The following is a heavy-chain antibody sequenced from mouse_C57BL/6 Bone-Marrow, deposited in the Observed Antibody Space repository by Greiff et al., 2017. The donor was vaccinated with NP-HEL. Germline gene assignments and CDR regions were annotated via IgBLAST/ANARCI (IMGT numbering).Heavy chain of an antibody. CDR2: IWGDGST. V-gene: IGHV2-3*01. J-gene: IGHJ4*01. CDR1: GFSLTSYG. CDR3: AKPITTVVAPYYYAMDY. Sequence: VNVVESGPGLVAPSQSLSITCTVSGFSLTSYGVSWVRQPPGKGLEWLGVIWGDGSTNYHSALISRLSISKDNSKSQVFLKLNSLQTDDTATYYCAKPITTVVAPYYYAMDYWGQGTSVTVSS. D-gene: IGHD1-1*01.